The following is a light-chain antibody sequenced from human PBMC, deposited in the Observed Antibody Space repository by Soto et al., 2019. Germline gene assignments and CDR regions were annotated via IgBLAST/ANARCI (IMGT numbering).Light chain of an antibody. CDR2: DVS. V-gene: IGLV2-14*01. J-gene: IGLJ1*01. CDR3: GACTSSRTVLV. CDR1: SSDVGGYNY. Sequence: QSVLTQPASVSGSPGQSITISCTGTSSDVGGYNYVSWYQQHPGKAHKLIIYDVSNRPSGVSNRFSGSKSGNTASLTISGLQAEDEADYYCGACTSSRTVLVFGTGTKLTVL.